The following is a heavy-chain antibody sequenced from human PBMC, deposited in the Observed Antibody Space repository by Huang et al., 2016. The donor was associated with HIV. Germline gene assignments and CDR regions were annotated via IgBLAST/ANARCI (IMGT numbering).Heavy chain of an antibody. CDR2: SFGSGGTT. CDR1: GVTLSNSD. Sequence: EVQLLESGGGLVQPGGSMRLSCSASGVTLSNSDSDRSWVLEATGKGLEWVSSSFGSGGTTYYADSVKCRFTISRYTSKNTLCLQMNSLRAEDTAVYYCAKGYPLNYFDYWGQGTLVTVSS. D-gene: IGHD5-18*01. CDR3: AKGYPLNYFDY. V-gene: IGHV3-23*01. J-gene: IGHJ4*02.